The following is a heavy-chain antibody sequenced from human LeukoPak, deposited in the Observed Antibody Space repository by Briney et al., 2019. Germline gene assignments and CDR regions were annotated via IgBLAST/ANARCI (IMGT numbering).Heavy chain of an antibody. V-gene: IGHV1-2*02. D-gene: IGHD3-10*01. Sequence: ASVKVSCKASGYTFTGYYMHWVRQAPGQGLEWMGWINPNSGGTNYAQKFQGRVTMTRDTSISTAHMELSRLRSDDTAVYYCARDGTYYYGSGSYGGADYWGQGTLVTVSS. CDR2: INPNSGGT. CDR3: ARDGTYYYGSGSYGGADY. J-gene: IGHJ4*02. CDR1: GYTFTGYY.